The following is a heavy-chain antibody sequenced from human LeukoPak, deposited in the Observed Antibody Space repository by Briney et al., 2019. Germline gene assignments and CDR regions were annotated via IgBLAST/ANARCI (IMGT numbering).Heavy chain of an antibody. V-gene: IGHV3-11*04. CDR1: GFTFSDYY. CDR2: ISSSGSTI. Sequence: GGSLRLSCAASGFTFSDYYMSWIRQAPGKGLEWVSYISSSGSTIYYADSVKGRFTISRDNAKNSLYLQMNSLRAEDTAVYYCAGTVTRGGTTGQFDCWGPGTLVTVSS. D-gene: IGHD4-11*01. CDR3: AGTVTRGGTTGQFDC. J-gene: IGHJ4*02.